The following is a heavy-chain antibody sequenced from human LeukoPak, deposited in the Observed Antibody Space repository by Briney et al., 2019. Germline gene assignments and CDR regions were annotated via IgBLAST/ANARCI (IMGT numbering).Heavy chain of an antibody. V-gene: IGHV3-7*01. D-gene: IGHD3-10*01. CDR1: GFTFTTYW. CDR2: INQDGTEK. J-gene: IGHJ4*02. Sequence: GESLRLSCAASGFTFTTYWMAWVRQFPGKWLEWVANINQDGTEKYSVDSVKGRFTISRDNAKNSLYLQMNSLRVEDTAIYYCVKVAKYYYGSETYYFFEHWGQGTPVTASS. CDR3: VKVAKYYYGSETYYFFEH.